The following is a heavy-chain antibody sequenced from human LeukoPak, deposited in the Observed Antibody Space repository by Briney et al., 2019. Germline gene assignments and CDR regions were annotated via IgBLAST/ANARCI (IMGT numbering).Heavy chain of an antibody. Sequence: SETLSLTCTVSGYSISSYYWSWIRQPAGRGLEWIGRIYTSGSTNYNPSLKSRVSMSVDTSKNQFSLKLSSVTAADTAVYYCARERANAFDIWGQGTMVTVSS. CDR1: GYSISSYY. J-gene: IGHJ3*02. V-gene: IGHV4-4*07. CDR3: ARERANAFDI. CDR2: IYTSGST.